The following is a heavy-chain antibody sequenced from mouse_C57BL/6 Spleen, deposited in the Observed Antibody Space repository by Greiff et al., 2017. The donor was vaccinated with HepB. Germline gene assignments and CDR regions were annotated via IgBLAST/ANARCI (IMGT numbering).Heavy chain of an antibody. V-gene: IGHV10-1*01. D-gene: IGHD1-1*02. CDR2: IRSKSNNYAT. Sequence: EVQLVESGGGLVQPKGSLKLSCAASGFSFNTYAMNWVRQAPGKGLEWVARIRSKSNNYATYYADSVKDRFTISRDDSESMLNLPMNNLKTEDTAMYCCVRRGGNYAIDDWGQGTTVTVS. CDR3: VRRGGNYAIDD. CDR1: GFSFNTYA. J-gene: IGHJ4*01.